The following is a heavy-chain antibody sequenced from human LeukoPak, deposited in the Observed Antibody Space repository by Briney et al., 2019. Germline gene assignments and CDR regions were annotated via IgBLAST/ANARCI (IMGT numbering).Heavy chain of an antibody. CDR2: ISDSGVGT. D-gene: IGHD6-19*01. CDR1: GFTFSSYA. CDR3: AKDESWYSSGWDLGWFDP. J-gene: IGHJ5*02. Sequence: GGSLRLSCATSGFTFSSYAMSWVRQAPGKGLEWVSIISDSGVGTYYTDSVKGRFTISRDNSKNTLYLQINSLRAEDTAVYYCAKDESWYSSGWDLGWFDPWGQGTLVTVSS. V-gene: IGHV3-23*01.